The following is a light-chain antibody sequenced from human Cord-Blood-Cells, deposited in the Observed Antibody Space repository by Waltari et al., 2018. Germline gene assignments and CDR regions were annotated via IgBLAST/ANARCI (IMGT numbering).Light chain of an antibody. CDR2: WAS. CDR3: QQYYSTPPT. V-gene: IGKV4-1*01. Sequence: DIVMTQSPDSLAVSLGERATINCKSSQSVLYSSNNKNYLAWYQQKPGQPPKLLIYWASTRESGVPDRFSGSGSGIDFTLTISSLQAEDVAVYYSQQYYSTPPTFGQGTKVEIK. CDR1: QSVLYSSNNKNY. J-gene: IGKJ1*01.